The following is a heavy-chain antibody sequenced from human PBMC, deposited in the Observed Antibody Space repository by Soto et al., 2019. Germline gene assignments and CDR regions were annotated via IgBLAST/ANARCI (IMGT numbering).Heavy chain of an antibody. D-gene: IGHD3-22*01. Sequence: QLQLQESGPGLLRPSETLSLTCTVSGGSVSTTSYYWGWIRQPPGTGLEWIGSVSYRGNIYYSPSFKSRVTMSVDVSKNHFSLNLSSVTAADTAVYYCARIDNSGALDSWGQGILVTVSS. J-gene: IGHJ4*02. V-gene: IGHV4-39*02. CDR2: VSYRGNI. CDR1: GGSVSTTSYY. CDR3: ARIDNSGALDS.